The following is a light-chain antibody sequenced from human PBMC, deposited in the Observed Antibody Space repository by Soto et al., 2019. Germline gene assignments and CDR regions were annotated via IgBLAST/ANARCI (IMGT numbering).Light chain of an antibody. Sequence: EIVLTQSPGTLSLSPGERVTLSCSASESVSSSYLAWYQQKPGQAPRLLIYGASSRATGIPDRFSGSGSGTDFTLTISRLEPEDFAVYYCQQCGDSPWAFGQGTKVDIK. CDR1: ESVSSSY. CDR3: QQCGDSPWA. V-gene: IGKV3-20*01. J-gene: IGKJ1*01. CDR2: GAS.